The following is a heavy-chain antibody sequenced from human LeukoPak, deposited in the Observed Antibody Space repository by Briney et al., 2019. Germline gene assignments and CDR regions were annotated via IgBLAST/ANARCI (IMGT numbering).Heavy chain of an antibody. J-gene: IGHJ4*02. CDR2: ISSSSSYI. V-gene: IGHV3-21*04. CDR1: GFTFSSYS. D-gene: IGHD4-17*01. Sequence: GGSLRLSCAASGFTFSSYSMNWVRQAPGKGLEWVSSISSSSSYIYYADSVKGRFTISRDNAKNSLYLQMNSLRAEDTALYYCAKDIRRIRTTVTLNYFDYWGQGTLVTVSS. CDR3: AKDIRRIRTTVTLNYFDY.